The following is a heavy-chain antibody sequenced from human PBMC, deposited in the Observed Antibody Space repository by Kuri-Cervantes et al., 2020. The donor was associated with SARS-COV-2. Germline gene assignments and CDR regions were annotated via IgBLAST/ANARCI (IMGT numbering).Heavy chain of an antibody. V-gene: IGHV2-70*11. J-gene: IGHJ4*02. CDR2: IDWDDDK. CDR1: GFSLSTSGMC. Sequence: SGPTLANPTTTLTLTCNLSGFSLSTSGMCVSWIRQPPGKDLEWLARIDWDDDKYYSTSLKTRLTIYKDTSKNPVVLTMNNMDPVDTATYDCARISYDFWSGYHLFDVWGQGTLVTVSS. D-gene: IGHD3-3*01. CDR3: ARISYDFWSGYHLFDV.